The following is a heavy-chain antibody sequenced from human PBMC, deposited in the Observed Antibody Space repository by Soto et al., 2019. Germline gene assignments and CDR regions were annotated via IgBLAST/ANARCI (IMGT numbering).Heavy chain of an antibody. D-gene: IGHD6-6*01. CDR3: ARVRVAAHPMGFYFDY. Sequence: GASVKVSCKASGYTFTGYYMHWVRQAPGQGLEWMGWINPNSGGTNYAQKFQGRVTMTRDTSISTAYMELSRLRSDDTAVYYCARVRVAAHPMGFYFDYWGQGTLVTVSS. V-gene: IGHV1-2*02. J-gene: IGHJ4*02. CDR1: GYTFTGYY. CDR2: INPNSGGT.